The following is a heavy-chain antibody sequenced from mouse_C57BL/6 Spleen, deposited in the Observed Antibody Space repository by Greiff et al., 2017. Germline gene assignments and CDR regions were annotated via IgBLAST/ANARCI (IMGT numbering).Heavy chain of an antibody. CDR2: ICSSGST. CDR1: GFSLTSYG. D-gene: IGHD1-1*01. CDR3: AKTNYCGSSYYAVDY. J-gene: IGHJ4*01. Sequence: VQLVESGPGLVQPSQSLSITCTVSGFSLTSYGVHWVRQSPGKGLEWLGVICSSGSTDYNAAFMSSLSITKDNSESQVFCKMNSLQADDTAIYYCAKTNYCGSSYYAVDYWGQGTSVTVSS. V-gene: IGHV2-5*01.